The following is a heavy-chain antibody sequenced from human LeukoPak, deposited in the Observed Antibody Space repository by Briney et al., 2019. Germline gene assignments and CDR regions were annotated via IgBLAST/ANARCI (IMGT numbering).Heavy chain of an antibody. CDR2: IYYSGST. CDR3: ARQGIAAAALTFDY. V-gene: IGHV4-59*08. CDR1: GGXISSYY. D-gene: IGHD6-13*01. J-gene: IGHJ4*02. Sequence: PSETLSLTCTVSGGXISSYYCSWIRQPPGKGLKWIGYIYYSGSTKYNPSFKSRVTISVDTSKNQFSLKLSSVTAADTAVYYCARQGIAAAALTFDYWGQGTLVTVSS.